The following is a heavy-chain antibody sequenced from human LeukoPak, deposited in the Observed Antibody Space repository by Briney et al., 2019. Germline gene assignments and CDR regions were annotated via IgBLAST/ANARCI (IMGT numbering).Heavy chain of an antibody. CDR1: GGSLSSHY. CDR3: ARFSSGCSTSSCYLTY. D-gene: IGHD2-2*01. Sequence: SSETLSLTCSVSGGSLSSHYWSWIRQPPGKGLELLGHIHDTGSTFYNPSLRGRVTISLDTSNNQFSLKLTSMTAADTAVYYCARFSSGCSTSSCYLTYWGQGTLVTVS. V-gene: IGHV4-59*11. J-gene: IGHJ4*02. CDR2: IHDTGST.